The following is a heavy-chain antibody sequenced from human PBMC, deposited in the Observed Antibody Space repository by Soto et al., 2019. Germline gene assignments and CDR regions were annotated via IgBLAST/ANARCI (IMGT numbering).Heavy chain of an antibody. J-gene: IGHJ4*02. CDR2: ISAYNGNT. D-gene: IGHD5-12*01. CDR1: GDTFTSYG. Sequence: ASVKLSCKASGDTFTSYGISWVRQAPGQGLEWMGWISAYNGNTNYAQKLQGRVTMTTDTSTSTAYMELRSLRSDDTAVYYCARARPRRDGYNIIDYWGQGTLVTVSS. CDR3: ARARPRRDGYNIIDY. V-gene: IGHV1-18*01.